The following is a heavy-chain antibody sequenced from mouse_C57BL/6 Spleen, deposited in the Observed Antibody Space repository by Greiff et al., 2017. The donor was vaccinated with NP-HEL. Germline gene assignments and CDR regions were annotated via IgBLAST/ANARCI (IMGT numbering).Heavy chain of an antibody. J-gene: IGHJ2*01. Sequence: EVKVVESGEGLVKPGGSLKLSCAASGFTFRSYAMSWVRPTPEKRLEWVAYLRRVCDCIYSADTVKGRFTISRDNARNTLYLQMSSLKSEDTAMYYCTRDQVNYEGFDYWGQGTTLTVSS. CDR1: GFTFRSYA. D-gene: IGHD2-1*01. CDR2: LRRVCDCI. V-gene: IGHV5-9-1*02. CDR3: TRDQVNYEGFDY.